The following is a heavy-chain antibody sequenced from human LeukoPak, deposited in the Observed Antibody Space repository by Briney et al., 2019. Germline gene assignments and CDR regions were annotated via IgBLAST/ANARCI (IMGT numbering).Heavy chain of an antibody. CDR3: AREVWYTPDH. D-gene: IGHD1-14*01. CDR1: GFTFSTYS. V-gene: IGHV3-21*01. Sequence: GGSLRLSCAASGFTFSTYSMTWVRQAPGKGLEWVSSITRSSTEVYYADSARGRFTISRDNAKNSLYLQMNSLGVEDAAVYYCAREVWYTPDHWGQGTLVTVSS. J-gene: IGHJ4*02. CDR2: ITRSSTEV.